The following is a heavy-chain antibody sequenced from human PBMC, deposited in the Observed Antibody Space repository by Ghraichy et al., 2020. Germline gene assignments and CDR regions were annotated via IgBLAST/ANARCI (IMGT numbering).Heavy chain of an antibody. D-gene: IGHD3-3*01. CDR1: GFTFSSYW. CDR3: ARDKYYDFWSLSLYWYFDL. CDR2: IKQDGSEK. Sequence: GESLNISCAASGFTFSSYWMSWVRQAPGKGLEWVANIKQDGSEKYYVDSVKGRFTISRDNAKNSLYLQMNSLRAEDTAVYYCARDKYYDFWSLSLYWYFDLWGRGTLVTVSS. V-gene: IGHV3-7*03. J-gene: IGHJ2*01.